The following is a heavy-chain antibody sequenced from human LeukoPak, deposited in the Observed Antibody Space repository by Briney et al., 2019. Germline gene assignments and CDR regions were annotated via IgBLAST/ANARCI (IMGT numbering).Heavy chain of an antibody. CDR1: GFTFSSHG. V-gene: IGHV3-64*01. Sequence: GGSLRLSCAASGFTFSSHGMHWVRQAPGKGLEYVSAISSNGANTFYANSVKGRFIISRDNSENTLYLQMGSLKPEDMAVYYCARDSCGDDRCWRYCDNWGQGTLVTVSS. D-gene: IGHD2-21*01. J-gene: IGHJ4*02. CDR3: ARDSCGDDRCWRYCDN. CDR2: ISSNGANT.